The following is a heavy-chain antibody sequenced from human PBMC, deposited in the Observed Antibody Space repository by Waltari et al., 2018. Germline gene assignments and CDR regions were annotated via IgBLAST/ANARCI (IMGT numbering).Heavy chain of an antibody. CDR1: GGSISSHY. V-gene: IGHV4-59*11. Sequence: QVQLQESGPGLVKPSETLSLTCTVSGGSISSHYWSWIRQPPGKGLEWIGYIYYSGSTNYHPSLKSRVTISVDTSKNQFSLKLSSVTAADTAVYYCARVRYDFWSGYRARWFDPWGQGTLVTVSS. D-gene: IGHD3-3*01. CDR3: ARVRYDFWSGYRARWFDP. J-gene: IGHJ5*02. CDR2: IYYSGST.